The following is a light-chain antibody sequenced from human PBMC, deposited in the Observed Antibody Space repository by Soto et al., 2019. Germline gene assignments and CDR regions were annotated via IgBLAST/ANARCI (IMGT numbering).Light chain of an antibody. CDR2: EVS. Sequence: QSVLTQPASVSGSPGQSITISCTGTSSDVGGYNYVSWYQQHPGRAPKLMIYEVSNRPSGVSNRFSGSKSGNTASLTVSGLQAEDEADYYCCSYAGSSSFYVFVTGTKVTV. CDR3: CSYAGSSSFYV. J-gene: IGLJ1*01. CDR1: SSDVGGYNY. V-gene: IGLV2-14*01.